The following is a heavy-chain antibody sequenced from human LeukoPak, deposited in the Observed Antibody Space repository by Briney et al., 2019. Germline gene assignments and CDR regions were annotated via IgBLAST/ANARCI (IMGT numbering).Heavy chain of an antibody. D-gene: IGHD5-24*01. J-gene: IGHJ3*02. CDR3: ARIRDGYNDAYDI. CDR2: INPGGDNT. Sequence: ASVKVSCKASGYTFTSYYMHWVRQAPGQGLEWMGIINPGGDNTNYAQNFQGRVTMTRDTSASTVYMELSSLRSEDTAIYYCARIRDGYNDAYDIWGQGTVVTVPS. V-gene: IGHV1-46*01. CDR1: GYTFTSYY.